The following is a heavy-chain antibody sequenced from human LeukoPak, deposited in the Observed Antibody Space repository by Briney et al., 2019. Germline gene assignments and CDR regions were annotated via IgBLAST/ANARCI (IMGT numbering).Heavy chain of an antibody. J-gene: IGHJ6*02. CDR1: GFTFSSYS. CDR3: ARVSNYFYIMDV. V-gene: IGHV3-21*04. Sequence: GGSLRLSCAASGFTFSSYSMNWVRQAPGKGLEWVSFITSSSSYKYYADPVKGRFTISRDNAQNSLYLEMNSLRAEDTATYYCARVSNYFYIMDVWGQGTTVIVSS. CDR2: ITSSSSYK.